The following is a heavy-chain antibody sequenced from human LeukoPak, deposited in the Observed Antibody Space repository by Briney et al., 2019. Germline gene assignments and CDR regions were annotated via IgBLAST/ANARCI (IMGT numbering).Heavy chain of an antibody. CDR2: INPNSGGT. Sequence: ASVKVSCKASGYTFTGYYMHWVRQAPGQGLEWMGWINPNSGGTNYAQKFQGRVTMTRDTSISTAYTELSRLRSDDTAVYYCARAGIVVVPENWFDPWGQGTLVTVSS. V-gene: IGHV1-2*02. J-gene: IGHJ5*02. CDR3: ARAGIVVVPENWFDP. D-gene: IGHD2-2*01. CDR1: GYTFTGYY.